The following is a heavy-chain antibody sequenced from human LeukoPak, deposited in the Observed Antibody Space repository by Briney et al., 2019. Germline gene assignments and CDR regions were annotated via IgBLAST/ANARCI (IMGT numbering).Heavy chain of an antibody. V-gene: IGHV5-10-1*01. Sequence: GESLKISCKGSGYSFTSYWITWVRQMPGKGLESMGRIDPSDSYTTYSPSFQGHVTISADKSISTAYLQWSSLKASDTAMYYCAITSYGCATHAFDIWGQGTMVTVSS. D-gene: IGHD5-18*01. CDR3: AITSYGCATHAFDI. J-gene: IGHJ3*02. CDR1: GYSFTSYW. CDR2: IDPSDSYT.